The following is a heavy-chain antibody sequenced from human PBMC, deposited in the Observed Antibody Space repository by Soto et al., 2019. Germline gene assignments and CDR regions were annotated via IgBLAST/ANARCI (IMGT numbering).Heavy chain of an antibody. J-gene: IGHJ6*02. Sequence: PETLSLTCTVSGGSMSSTRYYWVWILPPPGKGLEWIGGIYYSGTTYYNPSLKSRLTMSLDASQNQFSLKLNSLTDADTAVYFCARVPSPFDYYYAMDVWGQGNTVTVSS. D-gene: IGHD3-16*01. V-gene: IGHV4-39*07. CDR2: IYYSGTT. CDR1: GGSMSSTRYY. CDR3: ARVPSPFDYYYAMDV.